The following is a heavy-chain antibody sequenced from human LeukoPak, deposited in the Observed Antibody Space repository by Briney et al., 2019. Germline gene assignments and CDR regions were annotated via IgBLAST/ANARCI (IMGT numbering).Heavy chain of an antibody. CDR3: ARSPSDNSDYYPKYFDY. D-gene: IGHD3-22*01. CDR1: DYSISSDYY. V-gene: IGHV4-38-2*01. J-gene: IGHJ4*02. CDR2: IYHSGSA. Sequence: SETLSLTFVVSDYSISSDYYWGWIRQPPGKGLEWIGTIYHSGSAFYNPSLKSRVTISVDTSKNQFSLKLTSVTAADTAVYYCARSPSDNSDYYPKYFDYWGRGTLVTVSS.